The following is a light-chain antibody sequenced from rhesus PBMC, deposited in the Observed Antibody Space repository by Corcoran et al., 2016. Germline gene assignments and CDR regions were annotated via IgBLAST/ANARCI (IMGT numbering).Light chain of an antibody. CDR3: TQYRSRPLT. CDR1: QGISSW. V-gene: IGKV1-22*01. Sequence: IQMTQSPSSLSASVGDTVTITCRASQGISSWLAWYQPKPGKAPKLLSYKVSSLHSGVPTRFSGSGAGTDFTLTLRSLQSRDLATYNSTQYRSRPLTFGGGTKVKIK. J-gene: IGKJ4*01. CDR2: KVS.